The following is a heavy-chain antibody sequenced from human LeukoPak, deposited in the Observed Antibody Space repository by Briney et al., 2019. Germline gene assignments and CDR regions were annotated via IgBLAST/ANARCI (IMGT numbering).Heavy chain of an antibody. CDR2: ITYDGSTK. J-gene: IGHJ4*02. Sequence: PGRSLRLSCAASGFTFSSYTTHWVRRVPGKGLEWVALITYDGSTKYYTDSVMGRFTISRDSAKNTLSLQMNSLRAEDTALYYCARDSGVDWTGGDFDYWGQGALVTVSS. CDR1: GFTFSSYT. V-gene: IGHV3-30-3*01. D-gene: IGHD3-16*01. CDR3: ARDSGVDWTGGDFDY.